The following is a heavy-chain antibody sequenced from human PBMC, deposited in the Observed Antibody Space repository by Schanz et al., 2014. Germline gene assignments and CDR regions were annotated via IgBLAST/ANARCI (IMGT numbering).Heavy chain of an antibody. D-gene: IGHD3-22*01. CDR1: GFTFRTYG. CDR2: IRYDGSSK. CDR3: AKEDRTHSSDYVY. V-gene: IGHV3-30*02. J-gene: IGHJ4*02. Sequence: VQLLESGGGVVQPGGSLRLSCAASGFTFRTYGMHWVRQAPGKGMEWVAFIRYDGSSKYYADSVRGRFTISRDDSKNTLYLQMNSLRPEDTAVYYCAKEDRTHSSDYVYWGQGTLVTVSS.